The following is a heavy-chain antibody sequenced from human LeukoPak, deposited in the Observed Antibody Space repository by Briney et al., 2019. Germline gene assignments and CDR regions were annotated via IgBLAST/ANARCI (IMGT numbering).Heavy chain of an antibody. CDR2: IYSGGNT. V-gene: IGHV3-53*01. CDR1: GFTVSSNF. Sequence: GGSLRLSCAASGFTVSSNFMSWVRQAPGKGLEWVSVIYSGGNTYYADSVKGRFTISRDNSKNTLYLQMNSLRAEDTAIYYCAKKYSTGLDPWGQGTMVTVSS. CDR3: AKKYSTGLDP. J-gene: IGHJ5*02. D-gene: IGHD1-26*01.